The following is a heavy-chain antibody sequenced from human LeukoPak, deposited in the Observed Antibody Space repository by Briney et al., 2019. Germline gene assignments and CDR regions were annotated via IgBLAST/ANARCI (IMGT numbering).Heavy chain of an antibody. CDR3: AKGSGWPYYFDY. V-gene: IGHV3-23*01. Sequence: GGSLRLSCVVSGFTFSSYAMSWVRQAPGKGLEWVSAISGGGGSTYYADSVKGRFTISRDNSKNTLYLQMNSLRAEDTAVYYCAKGSGWPYYFDYWGQGTLVTVSS. D-gene: IGHD6-19*01. J-gene: IGHJ4*02. CDR2: ISGGGGST. CDR1: GFTFSSYA.